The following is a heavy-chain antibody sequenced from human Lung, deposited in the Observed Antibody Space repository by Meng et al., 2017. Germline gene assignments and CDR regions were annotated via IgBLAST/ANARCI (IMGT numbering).Heavy chain of an antibody. D-gene: IGHD3-16*02. CDR2: INWNGGST. V-gene: IGHV3-20*04. Sequence: GGSLRLSCAASGFTFDDYGMSWVRQAPGKGLEWVSGINWNGGSTGYADSVKGRFTISRDNAKNSLYLQMNSLRAEDTALYYCASIGELSYPYDYWGQGTLVTVSS. CDR1: GFTFDDYG. J-gene: IGHJ4*02. CDR3: ASIGELSYPYDY.